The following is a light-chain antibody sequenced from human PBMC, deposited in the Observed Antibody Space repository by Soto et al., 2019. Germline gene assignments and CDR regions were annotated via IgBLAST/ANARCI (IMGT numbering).Light chain of an antibody. CDR1: QSVRGSK. J-gene: IGKJ1*01. Sequence: EILMTQSPATLSMSPGERATLSCWARQSVRGSKVAWYQQKPGEAPRLLIFGASTRATGIQARFSGGGSGTEFTLTISSLQSEDFAVYYCQQYSDWPPWTFGQGTKVDIK. CDR3: QQYSDWPPWT. V-gene: IGKV3-15*01. CDR2: GAS.